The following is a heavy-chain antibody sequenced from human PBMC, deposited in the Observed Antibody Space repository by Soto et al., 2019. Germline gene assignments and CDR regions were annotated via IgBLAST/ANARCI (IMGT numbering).Heavy chain of an antibody. CDR3: ARSAVSPSGGLMGPFAY. CDR2: INAGNGNT. D-gene: IGHD3-16*01. V-gene: IGHV1-3*05. J-gene: IGHJ4*02. CDR1: GYTFTGYA. Sequence: QVQLVQSGAEEKKPGASVKVSCQTSGYTFTGYAIHWVRQAPGQRLEWMGWINAGNGNTKYSQKFHGRVTMTRDPSASTAYLEPSRLRSEDTAIYDRARSAVSPSGGLMGPFAYWGQGNVVTVSS.